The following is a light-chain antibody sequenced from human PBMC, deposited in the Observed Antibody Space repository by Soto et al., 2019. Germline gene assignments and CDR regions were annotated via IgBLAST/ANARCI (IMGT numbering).Light chain of an antibody. CDR3: QQYNSYPLT. J-gene: IGKJ4*01. CDR1: QSISSW. Sequence: DIQMTQSPSTLSASVGGRVPITCRASQSISSWLAWYQQKPGKAPKLLIYDASSLESGVPSRFSGSGSGTEFTLTISSLQPDDFATYYCQQYNSYPLTFGGGTKVDIK. CDR2: DAS. V-gene: IGKV1-5*01.